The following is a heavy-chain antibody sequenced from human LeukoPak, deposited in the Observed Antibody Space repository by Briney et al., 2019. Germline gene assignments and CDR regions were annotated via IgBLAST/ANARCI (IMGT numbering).Heavy chain of an antibody. V-gene: IGHV3-23*01. CDR3: TKPSSGWTSFDC. D-gene: IGHD6-19*01. Sequence: GMSLRLSCAASGFNFRSYAMSWVRQAPGKGLEWVSGISSSGGNIYFADSVKGRFTISRDNSKSTVYLQMNSLRAEDTAVYYCTKPSSGWTSFDCWGQGTLVTVSS. J-gene: IGHJ4*02. CDR2: ISSSGGNI. CDR1: GFNFRSYA.